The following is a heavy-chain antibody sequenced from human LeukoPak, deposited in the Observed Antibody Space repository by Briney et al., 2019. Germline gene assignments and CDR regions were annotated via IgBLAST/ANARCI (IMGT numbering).Heavy chain of an antibody. D-gene: IGHD1-26*01. CDR1: GFTFSSYS. J-gene: IGHJ4*02. CDR2: ISGSGGTI. CDR3: ARDLSGPRVYFDY. Sequence: GGSLRLSCAASGFTFSSYSINWVRQAPGKGLEWVSYISGSGGTIYYSDSVKGRFTISRDNAKNSLYLQMNSLRDEDTAVYYCARDLSGPRVYFDYWGQETLVTVSS. V-gene: IGHV3-48*02.